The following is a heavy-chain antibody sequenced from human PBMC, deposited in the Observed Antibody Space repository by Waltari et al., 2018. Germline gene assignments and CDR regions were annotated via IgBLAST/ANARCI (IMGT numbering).Heavy chain of an antibody. CDR2: ISASFGKA. Sequence: QVQLVQSGAEVKKPGSSVKVSCKASGGTFSSYAISWVRQAPGQGVEGRGGISASFGKANYAKKFKGRVTITADEHTSTAYMELSSLRSEDTAVYYCASDSYYGSGKGAFDIWGQGTMVTVSS. CDR3: ASDSYYGSGKGAFDI. D-gene: IGHD3-10*01. V-gene: IGHV1-69*12. J-gene: IGHJ3*02. CDR1: GGTFSSYA.